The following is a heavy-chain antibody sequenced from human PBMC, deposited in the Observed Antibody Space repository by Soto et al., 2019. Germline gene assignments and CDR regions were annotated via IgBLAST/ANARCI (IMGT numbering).Heavy chain of an antibody. CDR1: GGSFSGYY. Sequence: PSETLSLTCAVYGGSFSGYYWSWIRQPPGKGLEWIGEINHSGSTNYNPSLKSRVTISVDTSKNQFSLKLSSVTAADTAVYYCARDRGWGNAGYWGQGTLVTVSS. V-gene: IGHV4-34*01. J-gene: IGHJ4*02. CDR2: INHSGST. CDR3: ARDRGWGNAGY. D-gene: IGHD1-26*01.